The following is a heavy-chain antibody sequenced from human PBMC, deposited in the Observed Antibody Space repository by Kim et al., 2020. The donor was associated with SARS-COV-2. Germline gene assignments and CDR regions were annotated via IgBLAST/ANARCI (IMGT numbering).Heavy chain of an antibody. V-gene: IGHV5-10-1*01. J-gene: IGHJ4*02. CDR2: IDPSDSYT. CDR3: ARPDPGIAVAGTI. CDR1: GYRFTSYW. D-gene: IGHD6-19*01. Sequence: GESLQISCKGSGYRFTSYWISWVRQMPGKGLEWMGRIDPSDSYTNYSPSFQGHVTISADKSISTAYLQWSSLKASDTAMYYCARPDPGIAVAGTIWGQGTLVTVSS.